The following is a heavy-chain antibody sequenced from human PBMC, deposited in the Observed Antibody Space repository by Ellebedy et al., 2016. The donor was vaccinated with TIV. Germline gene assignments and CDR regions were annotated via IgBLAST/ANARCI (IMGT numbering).Heavy chain of an antibody. D-gene: IGHD3-9*01. CDR3: AREANYDILTGGNWFDP. CDR2: IWYDGSNK. Sequence: GESLKISXAASGFTFSSYGMHWVRQAPGKGLEWVAVIWYDGSNKYYADSVKGRFTISRDNSKNTLYLQMNSLRAEDTAVYYCAREANYDILTGGNWFDPWGQGTLVTVSS. J-gene: IGHJ5*02. CDR1: GFTFSSYG. V-gene: IGHV3-33*01.